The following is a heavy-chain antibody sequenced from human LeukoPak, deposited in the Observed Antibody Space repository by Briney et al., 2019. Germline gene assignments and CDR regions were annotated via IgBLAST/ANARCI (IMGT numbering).Heavy chain of an antibody. CDR1: GYTFTSYA. D-gene: IGHD3-22*01. CDR3: ARVGKAYYYDSSGYWFDY. CDR2: INAGNGNT. Sequence: ASVKVSCKASGYTFTSYAMHWVRQAPGQRLEWMGWINAGNGNTKYSQKFQGRVTITRDTSASTAYMELSSLRSEDMAVYYCARVGKAYYYDSSGYWFDYWGQGTLVTVSS. V-gene: IGHV1-3*01. J-gene: IGHJ4*02.